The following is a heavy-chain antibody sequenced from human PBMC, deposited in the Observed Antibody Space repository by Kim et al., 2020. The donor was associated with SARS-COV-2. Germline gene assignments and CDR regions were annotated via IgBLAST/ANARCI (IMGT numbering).Heavy chain of an antibody. J-gene: IGHJ6*02. CDR2: IIPIFGTA. V-gene: IGHV1-69*13. CDR1: GGTFSSYA. Sequence: SVKVSCKASGGTFSSYAISWVRQAPGQGLEWMGGIIPIFGTANYAQKFQGRVTITADESTSTAYMELSSLRSEDTAVYYCARSGISSSWRIYGMDVWGQGTTVTVSS. D-gene: IGHD6-6*01. CDR3: ARSGISSSWRIYGMDV.